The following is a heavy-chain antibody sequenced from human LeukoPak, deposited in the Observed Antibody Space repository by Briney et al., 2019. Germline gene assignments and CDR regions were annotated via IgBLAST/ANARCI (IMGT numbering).Heavy chain of an antibody. CDR1: GGSISSYY. Sequence: SETLSLTCTVSGGSISSYYWSWIRQPPGKGREGIGYIYYSGSTNYNPSLKRRVTISVDTSKNQFSLKLSSVTAADTAVYYCASSEGTVDAFDIWGQGTMVTVSS. J-gene: IGHJ3*02. V-gene: IGHV4-59*08. CDR2: IYYSGST. CDR3: ASSEGTVDAFDI. D-gene: IGHD3-10*01.